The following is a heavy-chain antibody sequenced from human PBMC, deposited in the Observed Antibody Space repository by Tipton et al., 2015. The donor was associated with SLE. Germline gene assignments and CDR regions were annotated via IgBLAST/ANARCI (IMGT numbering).Heavy chain of an antibody. CDR1: GFSISSGFN. V-gene: IGHV4-38-2*02. Sequence: TLSLTCTVSGFSISSGFNWGWIRQPPGKGLEWIGEINHSGSTNYNPSLKSRVTISVDTSKNQFSLKLSSVTAADTAVYYCAREGDAFDIWGQGTMVTVSS. J-gene: IGHJ3*02. CDR3: AREGDAFDI. CDR2: INHSGST.